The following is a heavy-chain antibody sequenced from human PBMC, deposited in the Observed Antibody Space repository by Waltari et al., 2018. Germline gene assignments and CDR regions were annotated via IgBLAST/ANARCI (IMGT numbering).Heavy chain of an antibody. CDR3: AKEFLSSYHGTAGFDV. J-gene: IGHJ3*01. V-gene: IGHV3-23*01. CDR2: VSGIGSQT. CDR1: GLPFSNSA. Sequence: EVQLFESGGGLVQPGGSLRLSWAASGLPFSNSALSWVRQSPGKGLEWLSAVSGIGSQTFYADSVRGRFTVSRDNSKNTLFLQMNSLRAEDTAVYYCAKEFLSSYHGTAGFDVWGQGTSITVSS. D-gene: IGHD3-10*01.